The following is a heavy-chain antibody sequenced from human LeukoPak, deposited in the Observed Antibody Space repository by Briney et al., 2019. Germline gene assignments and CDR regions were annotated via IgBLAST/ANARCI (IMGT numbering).Heavy chain of an antibody. CDR2: ISSSSSYI. Sequence: GGSLRLSCAASGFTFSSYEMNWVRQAPGKGLEWVSSISSSSSYIYYADSVKGRFTFSRDNAKNSLYLQMNSLRAEDTAVYYCARHRTASDYWGQGALVTVSS. D-gene: IGHD3-16*02. V-gene: IGHV3-21*01. J-gene: IGHJ4*02. CDR3: ARHRTASDY. CDR1: GFTFSSYE.